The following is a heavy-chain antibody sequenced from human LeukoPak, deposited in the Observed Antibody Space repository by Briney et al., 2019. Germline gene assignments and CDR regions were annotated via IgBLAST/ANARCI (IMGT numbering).Heavy chain of an antibody. CDR2: IYTSGST. V-gene: IGHV4-4*07. Sequence: PSETLSLTCTVSGGSISSYYWSWIRQPAGKGLEWIGRIYTSGSTNYNPSLKSRVTISVDTSKNQFSLKLSSVTAADTAVYYCARTQHDYVWGSYRPNWFDPWGQGTLVTVSS. CDR1: GGSISSYY. D-gene: IGHD3-16*02. CDR3: ARTQHDYVWGSYRPNWFDP. J-gene: IGHJ5*02.